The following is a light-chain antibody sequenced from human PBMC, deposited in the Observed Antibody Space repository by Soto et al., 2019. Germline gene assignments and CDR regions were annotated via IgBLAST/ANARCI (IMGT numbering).Light chain of an antibody. CDR2: DVS. J-gene: IGLJ1*01. CDR1: SRDVGGYDY. V-gene: IGLV2-14*01. CDR3: TSYTSSRTLV. Sequence: QSVLTQPASVSGSPGQSITISCTGTSRDVGGYDYVSWYQQHQGKAPKLMIYDVSNRPSGVSDHFSGSKSGNTASLTISGLQAEDEADYYCTSYTSSRTLVFGTGTKVTVL.